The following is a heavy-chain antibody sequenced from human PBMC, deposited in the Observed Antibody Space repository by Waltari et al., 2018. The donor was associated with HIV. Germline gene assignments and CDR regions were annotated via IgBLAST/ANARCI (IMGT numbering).Heavy chain of an antibody. J-gene: IGHJ4*02. D-gene: IGHD3-9*01. V-gene: IGHV3-23*01. CDR2: ISGDGTAT. CDR1: ESTLSTYA. Sequence: EAQLLESGGGLVRPGRSLRLSCAASESTLSTYAMSWVRQAPGKGLGGGSRISGDGTATYYADSVKGRLTIARDNSNNTLYLQMNNLRGGDTAVYYCVKGVTYDILTGYSPLDSWGQGTLVTVSS. CDR3: VKGVTYDILTGYSPLDS.